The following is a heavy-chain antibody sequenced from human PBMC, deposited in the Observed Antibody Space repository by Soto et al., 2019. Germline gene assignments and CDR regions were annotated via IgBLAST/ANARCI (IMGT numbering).Heavy chain of an antibody. CDR1: GGTFNSYA. Sequence: SVKVSCKASGGTFNSYAVNWVRQAPGQGLEWMGGTIPIFGTANYAQKFQGRVTITADESTSTAYMELSSLRSEDTAVYYCARDGSNWNYVQPFDDWGQGTLVTVSS. D-gene: IGHD1-7*01. J-gene: IGHJ4*02. V-gene: IGHV1-69*13. CDR3: ARDGSNWNYVQPFDD. CDR2: TIPIFGTA.